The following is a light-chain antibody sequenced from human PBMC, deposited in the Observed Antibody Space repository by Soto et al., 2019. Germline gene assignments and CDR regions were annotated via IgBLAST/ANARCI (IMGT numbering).Light chain of an antibody. J-gene: IGLJ1*01. CDR3: SSYTSSSTIV. Sequence: QSVLTQPASVSGSPGQSITISCTGTSSDVGGYDYVSWYQQHPAKAPKLMIYEVSNRPSGVSNRFSASKSGNTASLTISGLQAEDEADYYCSSYTSSSTIVFGTGTKVTVL. CDR1: SSDVGGYDY. V-gene: IGLV2-14*01. CDR2: EVS.